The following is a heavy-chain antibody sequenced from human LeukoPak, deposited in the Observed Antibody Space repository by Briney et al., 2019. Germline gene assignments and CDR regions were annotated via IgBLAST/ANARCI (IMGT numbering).Heavy chain of an antibody. V-gene: IGHV3-21*01. CDR1: GFTFSSYS. J-gene: IGHJ3*02. CDR3: ARDLVSTIAVAGHDAFDI. D-gene: IGHD6-19*01. CDR2: ISSSSSYI. Sequence: GGSLRLSCAASGFTFSSYSTNWVRQAPGKGLEWVSSISSSSSYIYYADSVKGRFTISRDNAKNSLYLQMNSLRAEDTAVYYCARDLVSTIAVAGHDAFDIWGQGTMVTVSS.